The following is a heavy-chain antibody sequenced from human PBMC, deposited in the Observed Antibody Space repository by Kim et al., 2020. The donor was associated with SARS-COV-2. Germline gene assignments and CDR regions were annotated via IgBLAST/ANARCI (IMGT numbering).Heavy chain of an antibody. CDR3: LIH. Sequence: GGSLRLSCAASGFSVSNNDMSWVRQAPGKGLEWVSIITGSGATIYSDAAVESCFTISRNNNKTTLYQKINMRRDDNTAFYCWLIHWGWGTLDTVSS. CDR1: GFSVSNND. V-gene: IGHV3-66*01. J-gene: IGHJ4*02. CDR2: ITGSGATI.